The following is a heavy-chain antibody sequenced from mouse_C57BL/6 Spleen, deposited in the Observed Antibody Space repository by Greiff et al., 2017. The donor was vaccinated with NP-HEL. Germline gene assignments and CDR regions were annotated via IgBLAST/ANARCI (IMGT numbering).Heavy chain of an antibody. D-gene: IGHD2-4*01. Sequence: EVMLVESGGDLVKPGGSLKLSCAASGFTFSSYGMSWVRQTPDKRLEWVATIRSGGSYTYYPDSVKGRFTISRDNAKNTLYLQMSSLKADDTAMYHCARPANDYDGTPAAYWGQGTLVTVSA. V-gene: IGHV5-6*02. J-gene: IGHJ3*01. CDR3: ARPANDYDGTPAAY. CDR2: IRSGGSYT. CDR1: GFTFSSYG.